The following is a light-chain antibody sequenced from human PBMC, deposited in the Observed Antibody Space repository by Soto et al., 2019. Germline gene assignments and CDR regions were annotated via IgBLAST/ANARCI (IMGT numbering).Light chain of an antibody. V-gene: IGKV2-28*01. J-gene: IGKJ1*01. Sequence: DIVMTQSPLSLPVTPGEPASISCKSSQSLLHSNGYNYLDWYLQKPGQSPQLLIYLGSNRASGVPDRFSGSGSGTDFTLTISRVEADDVGVYYCMQALQTPWTFGQGTKVEIK. CDR1: QSLLHSNGYNY. CDR3: MQALQTPWT. CDR2: LGS.